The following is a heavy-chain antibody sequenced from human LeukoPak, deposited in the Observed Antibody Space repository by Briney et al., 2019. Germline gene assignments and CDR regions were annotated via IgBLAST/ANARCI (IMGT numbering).Heavy chain of an antibody. V-gene: IGHV4-61*08. J-gene: IGHJ4*02. CDR2: IYYSGST. Sequence: SETLSLTCAVSGGSVSSGDYYWSWIRQPPGKGLQWIGFIYYSGSTNYNPSLQSRVTISVDTSKNQFSLKLSSVTAADTAIYYCASYPTPPSGDFPDYWGQGTLVTGSS. CDR3: ASYPTPPSGDFPDY. D-gene: IGHD7-27*01. CDR1: GGSVSSGDYY.